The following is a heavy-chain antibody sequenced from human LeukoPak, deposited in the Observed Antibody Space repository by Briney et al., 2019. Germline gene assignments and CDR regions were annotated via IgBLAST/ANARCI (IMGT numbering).Heavy chain of an antibody. CDR2: ISSSSSYI. D-gene: IGHD1-26*01. Sequence: GGSLRLSCAASGFTFSSYSMNWVRQAPGKGLEWVSSISSSSSYIYYADSVKGRFTISRDNAKNSLYLQMNSLRAEDTAVYYCARRGLVGVSRLDAFDIWGQGTMVTVSS. V-gene: IGHV3-21*04. J-gene: IGHJ3*02. CDR3: ARRGLVGVSRLDAFDI. CDR1: GFTFSSYS.